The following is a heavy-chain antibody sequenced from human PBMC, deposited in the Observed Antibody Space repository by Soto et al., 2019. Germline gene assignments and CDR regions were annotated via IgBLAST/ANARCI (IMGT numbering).Heavy chain of an antibody. CDR3: ARSTRVVDTAIVTSFVY. CDR2: IDPSDSYT. V-gene: IGHV5-10-1*01. CDR1: GYSFTSYW. J-gene: IGHJ4*02. D-gene: IGHD5-18*01. Sequence: GESLKISCKCSGYSFTSYWISWVRQMPGKGLEWMGRIDPSDSYTNYSPSFQGHVTISADKSISTAYLQWSSLKASDTAMYYCARSTRVVDTAIVTSFVYWGQGTLVTVSS.